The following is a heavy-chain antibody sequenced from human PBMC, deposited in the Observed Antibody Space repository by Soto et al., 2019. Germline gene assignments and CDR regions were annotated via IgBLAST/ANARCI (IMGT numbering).Heavy chain of an antibody. D-gene: IGHD2-8*02. J-gene: IGHJ4*02. Sequence: QVQLQQWGAGLLKPSETLSLTCAVYGGSFSGYYWTWIRQPPGTGLECIGEINHSGSTNYNPSLKSRVTISVDTSKNQFSLKLTSVTAADTAVYYCARDKITGLLDYWGQGTLVTVSS. CDR1: GGSFSGYY. V-gene: IGHV4-34*01. CDR3: ARDKITGLLDY. CDR2: INHSGST.